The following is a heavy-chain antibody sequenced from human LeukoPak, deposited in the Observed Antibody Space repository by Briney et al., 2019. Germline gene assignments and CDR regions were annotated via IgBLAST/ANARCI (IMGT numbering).Heavy chain of an antibody. J-gene: IGHJ6*03. D-gene: IGHD3-10*01. Sequence: PGGSLRLSCAASGFTFSSYEMNWVRQAPGKGLEWVSYISSSGSTIYYADSVKGRFTISRDNAKNTLYLQMNSLRAEDTAVYYCARGSNYYGSGSYDTGPHYYYYYMDVWGKGTTVTISS. CDR2: ISSSGSTI. CDR1: GFTFSSYE. CDR3: ARGSNYYGSGSYDTGPHYYYYYMDV. V-gene: IGHV3-48*03.